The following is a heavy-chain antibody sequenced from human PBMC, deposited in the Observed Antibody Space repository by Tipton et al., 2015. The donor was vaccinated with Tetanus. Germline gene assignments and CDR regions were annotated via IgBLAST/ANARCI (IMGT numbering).Heavy chain of an antibody. D-gene: IGHD4-17*01. Sequence: TLSLTCAVSGGSIDSINWWSWVRQPPGQGLEWIGETSDSGYTNYNPSLKSRVTISVDKSKDQFSLKLSSVTAADTAVYYCAGVLRGTVNYFDYWGQGTLVTVSS. V-gene: IGHV4-4*02. CDR3: AGVLRGTVNYFDY. J-gene: IGHJ4*02. CDR1: GGSIDSINW. CDR2: TSDSGYT.